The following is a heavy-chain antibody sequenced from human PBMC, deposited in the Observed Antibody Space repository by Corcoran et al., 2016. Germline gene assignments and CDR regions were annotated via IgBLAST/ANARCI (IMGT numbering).Heavy chain of an antibody. CDR3: ARERITMVRGVVSSRYGMDV. CDR1: GGSISSSNW. V-gene: IGHV4-4*02. J-gene: IGHJ6*02. D-gene: IGHD3-10*01. CDR2: IYHSGST. Sequence: QVQLQESGPGLVKPSGTLSLTCAVSGGSISSSNWWSWVRQPPGKGLEWIGEIYHSGSTNYNPSLKSRVTISVDKSKNQFSLKLSSVTAADTAVYYCARERITMVRGVVSSRYGMDVWGQGTTVTVSS.